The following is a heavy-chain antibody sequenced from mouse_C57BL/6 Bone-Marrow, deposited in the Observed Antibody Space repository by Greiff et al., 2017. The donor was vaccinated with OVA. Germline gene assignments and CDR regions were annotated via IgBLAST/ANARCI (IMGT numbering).Heavy chain of an antibody. CDR2: IDPSDSYT. Sequence: VQLQQPGAELVKPGASVKLSCKASGYTFTSYWMQWVKQRPGQGLEWIGEIDPSDSYTNYNQKFKGKATLTVDTSSSTAYMQLSSLTSEDSAVYYCARPFITTDPGFAYWGQGTLVTVSA. J-gene: IGHJ3*01. CDR3: ARPFITTDPGFAY. V-gene: IGHV1-50*01. CDR1: GYTFTSYW. D-gene: IGHD1-1*01.